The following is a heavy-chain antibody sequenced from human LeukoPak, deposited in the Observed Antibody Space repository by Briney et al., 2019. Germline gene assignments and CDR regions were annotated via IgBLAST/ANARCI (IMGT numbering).Heavy chain of an antibody. D-gene: IGHD4-17*01. CDR1: GYTFTSYY. Sequence: GASVKVSCKASGYTFTSYYMHWVRQAPGQELEWMGIINPSGGSTSYAQKFQGRVTMTRDTSTSTVYMELSSLRSEDTAVYYCARENRVPDYYGDGNWFDPWGQGTLVTVSS. J-gene: IGHJ5*02. V-gene: IGHV1-46*01. CDR3: ARENRVPDYYGDGNWFDP. CDR2: INPSGGST.